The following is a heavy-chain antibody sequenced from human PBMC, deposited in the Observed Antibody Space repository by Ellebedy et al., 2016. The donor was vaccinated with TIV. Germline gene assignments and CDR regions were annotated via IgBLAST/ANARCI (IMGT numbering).Heavy chain of an antibody. Sequence: GGSLRLSXAASGFTFNKYAMHWVRQAPGKGPEWVAVISSDGNEKYYVDSVKGRFTISRDNSKNTLYLQMNSLRSEDTGVFYCAKEAGGHSEIDYWGQGTLVTVSS. D-gene: IGHD4-23*01. CDR1: GFTFNKYA. CDR3: AKEAGGHSEIDY. V-gene: IGHV3-30*18. CDR2: ISSDGNEK. J-gene: IGHJ4*02.